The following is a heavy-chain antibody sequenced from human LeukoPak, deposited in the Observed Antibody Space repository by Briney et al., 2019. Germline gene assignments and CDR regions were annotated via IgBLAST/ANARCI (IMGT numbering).Heavy chain of an antibody. Sequence: GESLQISCQGSGYSFTSYWIGWVRQMPGKGLEWMGTIYPGDSDTRYSPSFQGQVTISADKSISTAYLQWSSLKASDTAMYYCARDLGYTHDVAFYGRFDYWGQGTLVTVSS. CDR2: IYPGDSDT. CDR3: ARDLGYTHDVAFYGRFDY. V-gene: IGHV5-51*01. J-gene: IGHJ4*02. D-gene: IGHD2/OR15-2a*01. CDR1: GYSFTSYW.